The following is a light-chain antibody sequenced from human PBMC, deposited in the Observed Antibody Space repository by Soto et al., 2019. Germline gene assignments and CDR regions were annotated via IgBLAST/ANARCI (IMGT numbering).Light chain of an antibody. CDR2: KAS. CDR3: QQYTSYPWT. CDR1: QTISSW. J-gene: IGKJ1*01. V-gene: IGKV1-5*03. Sequence: DIQMTHSPSSLSASVGDRVTITFRASQTISSWLAWYQQKPGKAPKLLIYKASSLESGVPSRFSGSGSGTEFTLTISSLQPEDFATYYCQQYTSYPWTFGQGTKVDIK.